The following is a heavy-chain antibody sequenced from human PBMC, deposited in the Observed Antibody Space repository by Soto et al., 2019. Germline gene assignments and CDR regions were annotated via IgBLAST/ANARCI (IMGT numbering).Heavy chain of an antibody. CDR2: ISGSGGST. Sequence: EVQLLESGGGLVQPGGSLRLSCAASGFTFSSYAMSWVRQAPGKGLEWVSAISGSGGSTYYADSVKGRFTISRDNSKNTLYLQMNSLRAEDTAVYYCAKDGPCSSTSCYTRNYYGMDVWGQGTTVTVSS. J-gene: IGHJ6*02. D-gene: IGHD2-2*02. CDR3: AKDGPCSSTSCYTRNYYGMDV. CDR1: GFTFSSYA. V-gene: IGHV3-23*01.